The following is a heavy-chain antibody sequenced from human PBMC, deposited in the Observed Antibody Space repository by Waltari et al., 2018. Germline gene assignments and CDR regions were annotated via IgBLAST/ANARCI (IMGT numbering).Heavy chain of an antibody. D-gene: IGHD3-16*01. V-gene: IGHV3-30*18. CDR3: AKDAFFSENYMDV. Sequence: QVQLVESGGGVVLPGRSLRLSCAASGFTFSGYGMYWVRQAPGKGLEWVATTSFDGSKKYYADSVKGRFTISRDNSKNTLYLQVDSLRPEDTAVYYCAKDAFFSENYMDVWGIGTAVTVSS. CDR2: TSFDGSKK. J-gene: IGHJ6*03. CDR1: GFTFSGYG.